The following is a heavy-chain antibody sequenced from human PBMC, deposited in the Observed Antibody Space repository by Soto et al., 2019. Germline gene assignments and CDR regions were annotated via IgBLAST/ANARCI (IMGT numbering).Heavy chain of an antibody. J-gene: IGHJ4*02. Sequence: EVQLVESGGGLVQPGGSLRLSCAASGFTFRTNDMHWVRQAPGKGLEWVSGIGTAAATYYPDSVKGRFTISRENAKNSLYLQMKSLRAGDTAVYYCARGWLRRGYLDYWGQGTLVTVSS. CDR3: ARGWLRRGYLDY. CDR1: GFTFRTND. V-gene: IGHV3-13*04. CDR2: IGTAAAT. D-gene: IGHD5-12*01.